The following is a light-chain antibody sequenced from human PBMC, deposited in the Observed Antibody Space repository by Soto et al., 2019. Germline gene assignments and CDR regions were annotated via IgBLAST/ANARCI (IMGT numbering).Light chain of an antibody. CDR2: DVS. V-gene: IGLV2-11*01. CDR1: SSDVGGYNY. CDR3: CSYAGSYTLEV. J-gene: IGLJ2*01. Sequence: QSALTQPRSVSGSPGQSVTISCTGTSSDVGGYNYVSWYQQHPGKAPKLMIYDVSTRPSGVPDRFSGSKSGNTASLTISGLQAEDEADYYCCSYAGSYTLEVFGGGTKVTVL.